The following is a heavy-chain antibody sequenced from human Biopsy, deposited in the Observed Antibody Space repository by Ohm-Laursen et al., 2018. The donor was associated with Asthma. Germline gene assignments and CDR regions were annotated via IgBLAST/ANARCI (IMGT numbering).Heavy chain of an antibody. CDR3: ARAVDYSHYYGIDV. J-gene: IGHJ6*02. CDR2: ISVYNGNT. Sequence: ASVKVSCKTSGYTFNSAGITWVRQAPGQGLEWMGWISVYNGNTKVTQKLQDRVTMITDTSTSTAYMELRSLRSDDTAVYFCARAVDYSHYYGIDVWDQGTTVTVS. D-gene: IGHD3-10*01. V-gene: IGHV1-18*01. CDR1: GYTFNSAG.